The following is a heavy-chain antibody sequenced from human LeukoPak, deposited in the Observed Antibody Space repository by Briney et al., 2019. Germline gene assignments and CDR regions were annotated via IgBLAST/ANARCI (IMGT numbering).Heavy chain of an antibody. J-gene: IGHJ4*02. CDR3: ATYMTTDQYLDF. CDR2: IYYSGTT. V-gene: IGHV4-30-4*08. D-gene: IGHD4-11*01. Sequence: SETLSLTCTVSGGSISSGDYYWRWIRQPPGKGLEWIGFIYYSGTTYYNPSLKSRLTISLDTSKNQFSLKLSSVTAADTAVYYCATYMTTDQYLDFWGQGTLVTVSS. CDR1: GGSISSGDYY.